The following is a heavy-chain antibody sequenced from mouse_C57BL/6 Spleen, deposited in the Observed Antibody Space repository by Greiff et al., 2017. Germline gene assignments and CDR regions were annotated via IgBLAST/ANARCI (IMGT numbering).Heavy chain of an antibody. D-gene: IGHD1-1*01. CDR1: GFNIKDDY. CDR3: ATGLDYYGSRDG. CDR2: IDPENGDT. Sequence: EVQLQQSGAELVRPGASVKLSCTASGFNIKDDYMHWVKQRPEQGLEWIGWIDPENGDTEYASKFQGKATITADTSSNTAYLQLSSLTSEDTAVYYCATGLDYYGSRDGWGTGTTVTVSS. J-gene: IGHJ1*03. V-gene: IGHV14-4*01.